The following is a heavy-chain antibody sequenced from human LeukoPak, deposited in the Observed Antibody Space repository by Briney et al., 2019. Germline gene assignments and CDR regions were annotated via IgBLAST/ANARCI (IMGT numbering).Heavy chain of an antibody. Sequence: LEWVXVISYDGSNKYYADSVKGRFTISRDNSKNTLYLQMNSLRAEDTAVYYCARWDSDTAMVTVDYWGQGTLVTVSS. CDR3: ARWDSDTAMVTVDY. V-gene: IGHV3-30-3*01. D-gene: IGHD5-18*01. CDR2: ISYDGSNK. J-gene: IGHJ4*02.